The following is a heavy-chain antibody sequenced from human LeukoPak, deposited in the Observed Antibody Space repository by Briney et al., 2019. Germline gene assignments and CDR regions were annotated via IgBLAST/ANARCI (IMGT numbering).Heavy chain of an antibody. J-gene: IGHJ4*02. CDR3: TKDIGNGYNLGFDY. D-gene: IGHD5-24*01. CDR1: GFTFEHYT. Sequence: GRSLRLSCAASGFTFEHYTMHWVRQVPGKGLEWVSLITWDGGSIYYAESVKGRSTISRDNRKNSLYLQMNSLRIEDTAVFYCTKDIGNGYNLGFDYWGQGTLVTVSS. CDR2: ITWDGGSI. V-gene: IGHV3-43*01.